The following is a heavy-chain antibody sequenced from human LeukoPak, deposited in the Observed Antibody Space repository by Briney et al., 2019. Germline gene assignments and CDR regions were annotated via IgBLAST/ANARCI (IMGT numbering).Heavy chain of an antibody. J-gene: IGHJ5*02. V-gene: IGHV1-2*02. CDR1: GYTFTSYY. D-gene: IGHD6-13*01. CDR3: ARDHRWQQLVYNWFDP. CDR2: INPNSGGT. Sequence: ASVKVSCKASGYTFTSYYMHWVRQAPGQGLEWMGWINPNSGGTNYAQKFQGRVTMTRDTSISTAYMELSRLRSDDTAVYYCARDHRWQQLVYNWFDPWGQGTLVTVSS.